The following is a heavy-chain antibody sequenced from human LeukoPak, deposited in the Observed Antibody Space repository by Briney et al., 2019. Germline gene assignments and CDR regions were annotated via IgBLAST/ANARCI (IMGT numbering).Heavy chain of an antibody. D-gene: IGHD3-3*01. CDR1: GGSISSTNSC. J-gene: IGHJ3*02. CDR3: ASPHRYYDLWSGYSRAFDI. CDR2: MYYSGST. Sequence: SETLSLTCTVSGGSISSTNSCWGWIRQPPGKGLEWIGSMYYSGSTYYNPSLKSRVTMSVDTSKNQFSLKLTSVTAADTAVYYCASPHRYYDLWSGYSRAFDIWGQGTMVTVS. V-gene: IGHV4-39*01.